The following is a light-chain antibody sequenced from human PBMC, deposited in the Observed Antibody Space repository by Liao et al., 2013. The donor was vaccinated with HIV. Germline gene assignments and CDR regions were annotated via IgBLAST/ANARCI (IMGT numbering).Light chain of an antibody. CDR2: QDT. CDR1: RLGDKY. J-gene: IGLJ2*01. Sequence: SYAVTQPPSVSVSPGQTASITCSGDRLGDKYACWYQQKPGQSPVLVIYQDTKRPSGIPERFSGSDSGNTATLTISGTQAMDEADYYCQAWDSSTGDVGFGGGTKLTVL. V-gene: IGLV3-1*01. CDR3: QAWDSSTGDVG.